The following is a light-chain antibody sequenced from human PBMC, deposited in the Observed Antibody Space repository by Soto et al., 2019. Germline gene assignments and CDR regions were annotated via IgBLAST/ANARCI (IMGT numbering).Light chain of an antibody. J-gene: IGLJ1*01. Sequence: QSVLTQPPSASGSPGQSVTISCTGTSSVVGGYNYVSWYQQHPGKAPKLMIYEVSKRPSGVPDRFSGSKSGNTASLAVSGFQAEDEADYYCRSYSGSNNYVFGTGTKVTVL. CDR1: SSVVGGYNY. CDR2: EVS. V-gene: IGLV2-8*01. CDR3: RSYSGSNNYV.